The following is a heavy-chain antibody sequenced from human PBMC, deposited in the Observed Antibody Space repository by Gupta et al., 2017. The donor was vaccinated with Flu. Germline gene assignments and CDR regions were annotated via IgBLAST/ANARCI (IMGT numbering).Heavy chain of an antibody. Sequence: EVQLVESGGGLVQPGGSLRVSCTTSGFPFRDCWMAWVRQAPGKGLEWLANIKEDGSSEFYGDSVKGRFTISSDYAKNLLFLQMHSLRAEDTATYYGAREQHMGSGWGDIDFWGQGILVTVSS. CDR3: AREQHMGSGWGDIDF. J-gene: IGHJ4*02. V-gene: IGHV3-7*01. CDR1: GFPFRDCW. CDR2: IKEDGSSE. D-gene: IGHD6-19*01.